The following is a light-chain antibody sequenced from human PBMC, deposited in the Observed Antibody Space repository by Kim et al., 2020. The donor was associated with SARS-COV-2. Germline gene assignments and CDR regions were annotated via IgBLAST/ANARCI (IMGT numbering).Light chain of an antibody. Sequence: EIVLTQSPGTLSLSPGERATLSCRASQSVSNNYLTWYQQKPGQAPRLFIYAASRRVSGIPDRFSGSGSGTDFTLTISRLEPEDFAVYYCQQYGSSPYTCGQGTKLDI. CDR3: QQYGSSPYT. CDR1: QSVSNNY. J-gene: IGKJ2*01. CDR2: AAS. V-gene: IGKV3-20*01.